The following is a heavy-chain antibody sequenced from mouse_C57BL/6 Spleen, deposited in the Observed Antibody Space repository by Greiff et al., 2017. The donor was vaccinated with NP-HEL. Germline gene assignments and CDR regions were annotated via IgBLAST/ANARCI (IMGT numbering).Heavy chain of an antibody. CDR2: IYYSGTI. CDR1: GISITTGNYR. Sequence: EVKLQESGPGLVKPSQTVFLTCTVTGISITTGNYRWSWIRQFPGNKLEWIGYIYYSGTITYNPSLTSRTTITRDTPKNQLFLEMNSLTAEDTATYYCARAYGYAMDYWGQGTSVTVSS. CDR3: ARAYGYAMDY. V-gene: IGHV3-5*01. D-gene: IGHD1-1*01. J-gene: IGHJ4*01.